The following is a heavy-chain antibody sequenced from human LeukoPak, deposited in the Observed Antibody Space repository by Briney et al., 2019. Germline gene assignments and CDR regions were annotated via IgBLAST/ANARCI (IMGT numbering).Heavy chain of an antibody. CDR2: INPNGGHT. D-gene: IGHD1-14*01. CDR1: GFTFTGYY. V-gene: IGHV1-46*01. Sequence: PSVKVSCKTAGFTFTGYYMHWVRQAPGQGLEWMGMINPNGGHTDYAQNFQGRVTMTRDMSTSTVYMELSSLRSEDTAVFYCARSKDNRGYDVRHLDYWGQGTLVTVSS. CDR3: ARSKDNRGYDVRHLDY. J-gene: IGHJ4*02.